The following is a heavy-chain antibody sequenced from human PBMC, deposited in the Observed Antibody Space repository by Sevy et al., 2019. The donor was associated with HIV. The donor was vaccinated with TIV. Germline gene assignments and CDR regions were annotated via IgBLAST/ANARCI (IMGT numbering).Heavy chain of an antibody. Sequence: SETLSLTCTVSGGSISSGGYYWSWIRQHPGKGVEWIGYIYYSGSTYYNPSLKSRVTISVDTSKNQFSLKLSSVTAADTAVYYCAREEEGYCSSTSCSLDAFDIWGQGTMVTVSS. CDR3: AREEEGYCSSTSCSLDAFDI. J-gene: IGHJ3*02. V-gene: IGHV4-31*03. D-gene: IGHD2-2*01. CDR2: IYYSGST. CDR1: GGSISSGGYY.